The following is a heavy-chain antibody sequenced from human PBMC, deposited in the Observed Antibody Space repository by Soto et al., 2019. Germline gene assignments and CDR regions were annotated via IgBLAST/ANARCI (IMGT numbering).Heavy chain of an antibody. V-gene: IGHV3-15*01. D-gene: IGHD7-27*01. CDR2: IKNKFEGATT. CDR3: VKDTPAWRQVWGYDY. Sequence: PGGSLRLSCAASGFTLSNAWVSWVRQAPGKGLEWVGRIKNKFEGATTDYAAPVKGRFTISRDDSKNMLYLQMSSLITEDTAVYYCVKDTPAWRQVWGYDYWGQGVQVTVSS. J-gene: IGHJ4*02. CDR1: GFTLSNAW.